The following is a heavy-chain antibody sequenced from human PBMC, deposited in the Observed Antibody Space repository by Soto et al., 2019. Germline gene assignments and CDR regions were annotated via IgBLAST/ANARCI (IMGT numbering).Heavy chain of an antibody. CDR1: GGTFSSYA. D-gene: IGHD3-22*01. Sequence: AASVKVSCKASGGTFSSYAISWVRQAPGQGLEWMGGIIPIFGTANYAQKFQGRVTITADESTSTAYMELSSLRSEDTAVYYCARDDSSGYYFDYWGQGTLVTVSS. J-gene: IGHJ4*02. CDR2: IIPIFGTA. CDR3: ARDDSSGYYFDY. V-gene: IGHV1-69*13.